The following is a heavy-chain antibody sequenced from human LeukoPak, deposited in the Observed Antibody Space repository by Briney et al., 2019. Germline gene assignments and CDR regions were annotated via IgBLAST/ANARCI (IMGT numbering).Heavy chain of an antibody. CDR1: GYTFTGYY. CDR2: INPNSGGT. D-gene: IGHD2-2*01. Sequence: ASVKVSCKASGYTFTGYYMHWVGQAPGQGVEWMGWINPNSGGTNYAQKFQGRVTMTRDTSISTDYMELSRLRSDDTAVYYCARSFDCSSTSCFPDYWGQGTLVTVSS. V-gene: IGHV1-2*02. J-gene: IGHJ4*02. CDR3: ARSFDCSSTSCFPDY.